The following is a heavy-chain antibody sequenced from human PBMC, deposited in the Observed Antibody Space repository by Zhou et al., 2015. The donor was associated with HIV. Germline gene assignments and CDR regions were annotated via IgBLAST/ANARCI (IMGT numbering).Heavy chain of an antibody. D-gene: IGHD5-12*01. CDR1: GGTFSSYA. J-gene: IGHJ3*02. CDR2: IIPIFGTA. V-gene: IGHV1-69*01. Sequence: QVQLVQSGAEVKKPGSSVKVSCKASGGTFSSYAISWVRQAPGQGLEWMGGIIPIFGTANYAQKFQGRVTITADESTSTAYMELSSLRSEDTAVYYCARDQGRVATIWAATNAFDIWGQGTMVTVSS. CDR3: ARDQGRVATIWAATNAFDI.